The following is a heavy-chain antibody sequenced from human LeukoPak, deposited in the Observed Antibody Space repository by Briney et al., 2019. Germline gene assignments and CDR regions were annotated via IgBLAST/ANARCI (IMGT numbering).Heavy chain of an antibody. CDR2: IYYSGST. CDR1: GGSISSSSYY. Sequence: SETLSLTCTVSGGSISSSSYYWGWIRQPPGKGLEWIGTIYYSGSTYYNPSLKSRVTISVDTSRNQFSLKLSSVTAADTAVYYCATGLYTAMVADYWGQGTLVTVSS. J-gene: IGHJ4*02. CDR3: ATGLYTAMVADY. V-gene: IGHV4-39*07. D-gene: IGHD5-18*01.